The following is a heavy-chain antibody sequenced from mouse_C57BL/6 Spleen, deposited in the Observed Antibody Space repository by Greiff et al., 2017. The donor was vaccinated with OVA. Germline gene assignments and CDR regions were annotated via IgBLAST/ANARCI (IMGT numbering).Heavy chain of an antibody. J-gene: IGHJ3*01. CDR3: ARGGIYYSFAY. D-gene: IGHD2-12*01. CDR2: IYPGDGDT. V-gene: IGHV1-82*01. CDR1: GYAFSSSW. Sequence: VQLQQSGPELVKPGASVKISCKASGYAFSSSWMNWVKQRPGKGLEWIGRIYPGDGDTNYNGKFKGKATLTADKSSSTAYMQRSSLTSEDSAVYVCARGGIYYSFAYWGQGTLVTVSA.